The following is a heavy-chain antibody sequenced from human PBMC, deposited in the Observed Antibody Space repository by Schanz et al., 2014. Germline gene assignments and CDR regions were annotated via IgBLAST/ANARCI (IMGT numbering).Heavy chain of an antibody. V-gene: IGHV3-30*02. CDR2: IRYDGSNQ. CDR3: AREAKWGQWYFDL. D-gene: IGHD1-26*01. Sequence: VQLVESGGGLIQPGGSLRLSCAASGFTFRGHAMHWVRRAPGKGLEWVAFIRYDGSNQYYADSVKGRFTISRDNSKNTLSLQMNSLRAEDTAVYYCAREAKWGQWYFDLWGRGSLVTVSS. J-gene: IGHJ2*01. CDR1: GFTFRGHA.